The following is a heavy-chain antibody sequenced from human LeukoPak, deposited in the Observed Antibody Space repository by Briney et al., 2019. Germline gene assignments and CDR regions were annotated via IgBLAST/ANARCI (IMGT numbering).Heavy chain of an antibody. Sequence: GGSLRLSCAVSGFTFSGFWMSWSRQAPGKGLEWVASINSDGSEGYYADVVKGRFTISSDNAKNSLYLQINSLRAEDTAVYYCARDRCSGGSCYRILWGQGTLVTVSS. CDR1: GFTFSGFW. CDR3: ARDRCSGGSCYRIL. CDR2: INSDGSEG. V-gene: IGHV3-7*03. J-gene: IGHJ4*02. D-gene: IGHD2-15*01.